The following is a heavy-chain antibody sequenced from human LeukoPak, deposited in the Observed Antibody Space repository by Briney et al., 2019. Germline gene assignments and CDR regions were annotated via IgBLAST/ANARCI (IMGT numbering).Heavy chain of an antibody. D-gene: IGHD6-13*01. CDR3: ASSWYDSNWFDP. Sequence: GGSLRLSCAASGFTFSSYGMHWVRQAPGKGLEWVAVISYDGSNKYYADSVKGRFTISRDNSKNTLYLQMNSLRAEDTAVYYCASSWYDSNWFDPWGQGTLVTVSS. CDR1: GFTFSSYG. J-gene: IGHJ5*02. V-gene: IGHV3-30*03. CDR2: ISYDGSNK.